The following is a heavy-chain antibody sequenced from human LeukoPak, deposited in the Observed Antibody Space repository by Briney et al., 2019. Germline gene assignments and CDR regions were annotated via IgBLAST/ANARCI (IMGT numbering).Heavy chain of an antibody. V-gene: IGHV1-46*01. Sequence: GASVKVSCKASGYTFTSYYIHWVRQAPGQGLEWMGIINPSGGSTNYAQKFQGRVTMTRDMSTSTVYMELSGLRSEDTAVYYCARANSGSYYAGYNWFDPWGQGTLVTVSS. J-gene: IGHJ5*02. CDR3: ARANSGSYYAGYNWFDP. D-gene: IGHD1-26*01. CDR2: INPSGGST. CDR1: GYTFTSYY.